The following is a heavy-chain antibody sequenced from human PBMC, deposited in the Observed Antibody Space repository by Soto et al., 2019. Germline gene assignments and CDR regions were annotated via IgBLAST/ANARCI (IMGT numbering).Heavy chain of an antibody. CDR3: AASAAGTFPDY. J-gene: IGHJ4*02. V-gene: IGHV1-69*02. CDR2: IIPILGIA. Sequence: QVQLVQSGAEVKKPGSSVKVSCKASGGTFSSYTISWVRQAPGQGLEWMGRIIPILGIANYAQKFQGRVTITADKSTSTAYMELSSMRSKDTAVYYCAASAAGTFPDYWGQGTLVTVSS. CDR1: GGTFSSYT. D-gene: IGHD6-13*01.